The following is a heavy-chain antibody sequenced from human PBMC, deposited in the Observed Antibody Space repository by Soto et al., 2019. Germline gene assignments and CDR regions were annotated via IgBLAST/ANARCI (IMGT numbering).Heavy chain of an antibody. CDR2: ISYDGSNK. Sequence: QVQLVESGGGVVQPGRSLRLSCAASGFIFSSYAMHWVRQAPGKGLEWVAVISYDGSNKYYADSVKGRFTISRDNSKNTLYLQMNSLRAEDTAVYYCARGTAMVSGATNYYYYGMDVWGQGTTVTVSS. J-gene: IGHJ6*02. V-gene: IGHV3-30-3*01. D-gene: IGHD5-18*01. CDR1: GFIFSSYA. CDR3: ARGTAMVSGATNYYYYGMDV.